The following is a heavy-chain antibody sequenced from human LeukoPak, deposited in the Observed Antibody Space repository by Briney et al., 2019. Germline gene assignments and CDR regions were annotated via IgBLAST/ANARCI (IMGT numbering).Heavy chain of an antibody. Sequence: GGSLRLSCAASGFTFSSYWMSWVRQAPGKGLEWVAVISYDGSNKYYADSVKGRFTISRDNSKNTLYLQMNSLRAEDTAVYYCARLRGGSRFDYWGQGTLVTVSS. CDR1: GFTFSSYW. D-gene: IGHD2-15*01. CDR2: ISYDGSNK. V-gene: IGHV3-30-3*01. CDR3: ARLRGGSRFDY. J-gene: IGHJ4*02.